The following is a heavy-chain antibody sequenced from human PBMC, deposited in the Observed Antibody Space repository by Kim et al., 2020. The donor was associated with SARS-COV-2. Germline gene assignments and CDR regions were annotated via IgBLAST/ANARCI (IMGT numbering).Heavy chain of an antibody. CDR2: ISSSSSYT. J-gene: IGHJ6*02. CDR1: GFTFSDYY. V-gene: IGHV3-11*05. CDR3: ARGGVDYYYYGMDV. D-gene: IGHD2-8*01. Sequence: WGSLRLSCAASGFTFSDYYMSWIRQAPGKGLEWVSYISSSSSYTNYADSVKGRFTISRDNAKNSLYLQMNSLRAEDTAVYYCARGGVDYYYYGMDVWGQGTTVTVSS.